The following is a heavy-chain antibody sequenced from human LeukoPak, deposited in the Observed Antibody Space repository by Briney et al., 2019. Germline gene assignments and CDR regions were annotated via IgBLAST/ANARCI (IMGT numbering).Heavy chain of an antibody. D-gene: IGHD1-1*01. CDR2: ISSRTSYT. CDR3: ARRAFPGRDAAAFDI. CDR1: GFTFSTYS. Sequence: GGSLRLSCAASGFTFSTYSMQWVRQAPGQGLEWVSSISSRTSYTYYADSVKGRFTISRDNAKNSLFLQMNSLRAEDMAVYYCARRAFPGRDAAAFDIWGQGTMVTVSS. J-gene: IGHJ3*02. V-gene: IGHV3-21*01.